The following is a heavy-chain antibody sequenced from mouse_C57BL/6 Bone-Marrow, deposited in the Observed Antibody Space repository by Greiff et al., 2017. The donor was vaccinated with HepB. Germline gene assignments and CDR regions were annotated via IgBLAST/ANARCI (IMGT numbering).Heavy chain of an antibody. V-gene: IGHV1-80*01. J-gene: IGHJ4*01. CDR1: GYAFSSYW. CDR3: ARGNSNEGWFYYAMDY. CDR2: IYPGDGDT. Sequence: VNLVESGAELVKPGASVKISCKASGYAFSSYWMNWVKQRPGKGLEWIGQIYPGDGDTNYNGKFKGKATLTADKSSSTAYMQLSSLTSEDSAVYFCARGNSNEGWFYYAMDYWGQGTSVTASS. D-gene: IGHD2-5*01.